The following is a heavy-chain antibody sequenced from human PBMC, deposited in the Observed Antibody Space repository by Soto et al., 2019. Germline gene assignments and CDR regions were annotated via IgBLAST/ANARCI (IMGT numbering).Heavy chain of an antibody. CDR3: ARERHYGDYGLDY. CDR2: IYYSGST. CDR1: GGSVSSGSYY. J-gene: IGHJ4*02. V-gene: IGHV4-61*01. D-gene: IGHD4-17*01. Sequence: QVQLQESGPGLVKPSETLSLTCTVSGGSVSSGSYYWSWIRQPPGKVLEWIGYIYYSGSTNYNPSLKSRVTISVDTSKNQFSLKLSSVTAADTAVYYCARERHYGDYGLDYWGQGTLVTVSS.